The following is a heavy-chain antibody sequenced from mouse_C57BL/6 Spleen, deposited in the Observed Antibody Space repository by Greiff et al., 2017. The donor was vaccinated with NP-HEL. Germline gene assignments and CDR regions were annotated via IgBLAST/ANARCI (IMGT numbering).Heavy chain of an antibody. Sequence: EVKLQESEGGLVQPGSSMKLSCTASGFTFSDYYMAWVRQVPEKGLEWVANINYDGSSTYYLDSLKSRFIISRDNAKNILYLQMSSLKSEDTATYYCARVFTTVVALRYAMDYWGQGTSVTVSA. J-gene: IGHJ4*01. CDR1: GFTFSDYY. D-gene: IGHD1-1*01. CDR2: INYDGSST. V-gene: IGHV5-16*01. CDR3: ARVFTTVVALRYAMDY.